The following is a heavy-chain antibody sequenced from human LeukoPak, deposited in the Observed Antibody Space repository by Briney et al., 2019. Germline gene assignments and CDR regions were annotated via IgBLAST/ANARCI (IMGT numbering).Heavy chain of an antibody. CDR1: GFTFSSYS. J-gene: IGHJ4*02. V-gene: IGHV3-21*01. CDR2: ISSSSSYI. CDR3: ARSPGIAVAGTQDDY. Sequence: GGSLRLSCAASGFTFSSYSMNWVRQAPGKGLEWVSSISSSSSYIYYADSVRGRFTISRDNAKNSLYLQMNSLRAEDTAVYYCARSPGIAVAGTQDDYWGQGTLVTVSS. D-gene: IGHD6-19*01.